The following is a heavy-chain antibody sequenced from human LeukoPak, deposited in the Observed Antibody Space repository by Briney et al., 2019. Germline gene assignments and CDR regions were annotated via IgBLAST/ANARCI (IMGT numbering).Heavy chain of an antibody. CDR3: ARDPPVAGTS. Sequence: SETLSLTCAVYGVSFSGYYWSWIRQPPGKGLEWIGEINHSGSTNYNPSLKSRVTISVDTSKNQFSLKLSSVTAADTAVYYCARDPPVAGTSWGQGTLVTVSS. CDR1: GVSFSGYY. J-gene: IGHJ4*02. CDR2: INHSGST. V-gene: IGHV4-34*01. D-gene: IGHD6-19*01.